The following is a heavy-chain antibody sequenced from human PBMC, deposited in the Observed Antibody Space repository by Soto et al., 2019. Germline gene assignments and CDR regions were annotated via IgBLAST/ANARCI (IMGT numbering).Heavy chain of an antibody. J-gene: IGHJ4*02. CDR3: ARDAGITGTTIDY. D-gene: IGHD1-7*01. Sequence: PGGSLRLSCGASEFTFGDYDMSWIRQAPGKGLEWVSYISSSGSTIYYADSVKGRFTISRDNAKNSLYLQMNSLRAEGTAVYYCARDAGITGTTIDYWGQGTLVTVSS. CDR1: EFTFGDYD. V-gene: IGHV3-11*01. CDR2: ISSSGSTI.